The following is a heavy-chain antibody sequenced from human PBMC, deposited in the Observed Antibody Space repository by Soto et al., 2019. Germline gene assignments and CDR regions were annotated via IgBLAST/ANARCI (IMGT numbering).Heavy chain of an antibody. CDR1: GYIFTSYG. Sequence: QVQLVQSGPEVKKPGASVKLSCKASGYIFTSYGIGWVRQAPGQGLEGMVWISAFKGYTKYPQRLQCRVTMTPDTPASAAYMELRSLRSDDTALYYWARVDDYYDRSGHSFTFFNYWCQGNLVTVSS. D-gene: IGHD3-22*01. J-gene: IGHJ4*02. CDR2: ISAFKGYT. CDR3: ARVDDYYDRSGHSFTFFNY. V-gene: IGHV1-18*01.